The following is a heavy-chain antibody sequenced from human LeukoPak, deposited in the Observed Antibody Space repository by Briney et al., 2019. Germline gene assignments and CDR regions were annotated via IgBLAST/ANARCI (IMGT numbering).Heavy chain of an antibody. CDR1: GGSIINYD. CDR3: ARVHSGYDFGKRKYYYFDY. D-gene: IGHD5-12*01. Sequence: SETLSLTCTVSGGSIINYDSSWIGQPPGKGREWVGYIHYRGSTNYNPSLKRRLTISVDTSKNQFSLKLSSVTAADTAVYYCARVHSGYDFGKRKYYYFDYWGQGTLVTVSS. V-gene: IGHV4-59*08. J-gene: IGHJ4*02. CDR2: IHYRGST.